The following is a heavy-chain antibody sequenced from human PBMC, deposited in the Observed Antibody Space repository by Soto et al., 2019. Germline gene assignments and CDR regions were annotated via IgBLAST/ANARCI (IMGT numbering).Heavy chain of an antibody. J-gene: IGHJ6*02. D-gene: IGHD6-25*01. Sequence: GGSLRLSCAASGFTFVHYALTWVRQAPGKGLEWVADVSGSGESAFYADSVKGRFTISRDNSKNMAYMELNSLRAEDTAVYYCAKSHSSAAVYYYYYGMDVWGQGTTVTVSS. CDR1: GFTFVHYA. CDR2: VSGSGESA. V-gene: IGHV3-23*01. CDR3: AKSHSSAAVYYYYYGMDV.